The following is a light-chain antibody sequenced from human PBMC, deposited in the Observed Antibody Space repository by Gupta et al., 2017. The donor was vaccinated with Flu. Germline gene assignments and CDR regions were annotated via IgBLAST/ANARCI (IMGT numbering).Light chain of an antibody. J-gene: IGKJ4*01. Sequence: STLSASVGDRVTITCRASQTISSWLAWYQQKPGKAPKLLIYKASSLESGVPSRFSGSGSGTEFTLNISSLQPDDFATYYCHQYNTYSALTFGGGTRVEVK. CDR3: HQYNTYSALT. CDR1: QTISSW. CDR2: KAS. V-gene: IGKV1-5*03.